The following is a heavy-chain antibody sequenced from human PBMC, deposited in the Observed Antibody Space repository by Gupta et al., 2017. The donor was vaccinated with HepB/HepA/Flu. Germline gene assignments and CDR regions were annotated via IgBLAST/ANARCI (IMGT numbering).Heavy chain of an antibody. CDR1: GASVSSNIAA. V-gene: IGHV6-1*01. D-gene: IGHD3-22*01. CDR3: ARGDGDYDSSGYYYDY. CDR2: TYYRSKWYN. J-gene: IGHJ4*01. Sequence: QVQLQQSGPGLVTPSQTLSLTFAISGASVSSNIAAWNWIRQSPSRGLEWLGRTYYRSKWYNDYAVSVKSRITINPDTSKNQCALQLNSVTPEDTAVYYCARGDGDYDSSGYYYDYWGHGTLVTVYS.